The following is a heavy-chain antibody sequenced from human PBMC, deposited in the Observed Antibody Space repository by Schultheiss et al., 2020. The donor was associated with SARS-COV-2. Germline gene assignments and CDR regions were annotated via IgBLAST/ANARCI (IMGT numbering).Heavy chain of an antibody. CDR3: ASPSPLTYYSDRSRYFES. CDR2: IYHSGSDST. CDR1: GGSVSSGSYY. Sequence: SETLSLTCTVSGGSVSSGSYYWSWIRQPPGKGLEWIGYIYHSGSDSTSYNPSLKSRVTISADTSRKHFSLRLNSVTAADTALYYCASPSPLTYYSDRSRYFESWGQGTLVTVSS. J-gene: IGHJ4*02. V-gene: IGHV4-61*03. D-gene: IGHD3-22*01.